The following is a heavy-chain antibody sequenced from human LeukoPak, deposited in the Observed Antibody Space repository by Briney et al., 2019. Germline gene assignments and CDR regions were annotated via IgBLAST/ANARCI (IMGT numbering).Heavy chain of an antibody. V-gene: IGHV3-74*01. Sequence: GGSLRLSCAASGFTFSRYWMHWVRQAPGKGLVWVSRIKSDGSTNYADSVKGRYTISRDNAKNTVSLQMNSLRAEDTGVYYCARAPAEIGGYYPEYFRHWGQGTLVTVSS. D-gene: IGHD3-22*01. CDR1: GFTFSRYW. CDR3: ARAPAEIGGYYPEYFRH. J-gene: IGHJ1*01. CDR2: IKSDGST.